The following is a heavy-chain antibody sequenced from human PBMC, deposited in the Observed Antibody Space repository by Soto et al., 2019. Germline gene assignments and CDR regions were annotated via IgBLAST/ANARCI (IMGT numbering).Heavy chain of an antibody. CDR2: ISYDGSNK. V-gene: IGHV3-30*18. CDR3: AKVLPNRPYYFDY. J-gene: IGHJ4*02. D-gene: IGHD2-15*01. Sequence: QVQLVESGGGVVQPGRSLRLSCAASGFTFSSYGMHWVRQAPGKGLEWVAVISYDGSNKYYADSVKGRFTISRDNSKNTLYLQMNSLRAEDTAVYYCAKVLPNRPYYFDYWGQGTLVTVSS. CDR1: GFTFSSYG.